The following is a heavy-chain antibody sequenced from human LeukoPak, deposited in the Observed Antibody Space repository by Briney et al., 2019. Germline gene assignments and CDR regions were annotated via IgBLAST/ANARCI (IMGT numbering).Heavy chain of an antibody. CDR3: ARGSISQYYDFWSGYFYWFDP. CDR2: ISSSSSYI. CDR1: GFTFSTYG. Sequence: GGSLRLSCAASGFTFSTYGMNWVRQAPGKGLEWVSSISSSSSYIYYADSVKGRFTISRDNAKNSLYLQMNSLRAEDTAVYYCARGSISQYYDFWSGYFYWFDPWGQGTLVTVSS. D-gene: IGHD3-3*01. J-gene: IGHJ5*02. V-gene: IGHV3-21*01.